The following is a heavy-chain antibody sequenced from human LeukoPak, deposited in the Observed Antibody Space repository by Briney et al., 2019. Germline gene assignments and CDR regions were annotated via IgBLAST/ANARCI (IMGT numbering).Heavy chain of an antibody. CDR2: INPSGGST. D-gene: IGHD2-8*01. V-gene: IGHV1-46*02. CDR3: ARDRNGVYYYYYMDV. J-gene: IGHJ6*03. Sequence: PWASVKVSCKASGYTFNIYYMHWVRQAPGQGLEWMRIINPSGGSTSYVQKFQGRVTMTRDTSISTAYMELSRLRSDDTAVYYCARDRNGVYYYYYMDVWGKGTTVTVSS. CDR1: GYTFNIYY.